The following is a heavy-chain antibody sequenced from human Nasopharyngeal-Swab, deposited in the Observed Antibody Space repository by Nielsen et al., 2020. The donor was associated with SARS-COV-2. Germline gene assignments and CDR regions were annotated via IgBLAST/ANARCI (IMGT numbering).Heavy chain of an antibody. CDR1: GGTFSSYA. CDR3: ARGCGITIFGVVTCYYMDV. D-gene: IGHD3-3*01. V-gene: IGHV1-69*04. CDR2: IIPILGIA. Sequence: SVKVSCKASGGTFSSYAISWVRQALGQGLEWMGRIIPILGIANYAQKFQGRVTITADKSTSTAYMELSSLRSEDTAVYYCARGCGITIFGVVTCYYMDVWGKGTTVTVSS. J-gene: IGHJ6*03.